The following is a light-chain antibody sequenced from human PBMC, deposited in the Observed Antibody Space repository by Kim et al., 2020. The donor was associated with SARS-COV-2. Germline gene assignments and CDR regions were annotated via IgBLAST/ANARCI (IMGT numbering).Light chain of an antibody. CDR1: SLRSYY. V-gene: IGLV3-19*01. Sequence: VAWGQTVRITCQGDSLRSYYATWYQQKPGQAPILVIYGKNNRPSGIPDRFSGSSSGNTASLTITGTQAGDEAYYYCNSRDSNDNVVFGGGTQLTVL. CDR3: NSRDSNDNVV. CDR2: GKN. J-gene: IGLJ3*02.